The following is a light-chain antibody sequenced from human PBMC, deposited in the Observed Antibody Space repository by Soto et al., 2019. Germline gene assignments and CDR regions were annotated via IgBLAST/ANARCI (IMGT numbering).Light chain of an antibody. CDR2: GAS. J-gene: IGKJ1*01. Sequence: EVVLSQSPATLSVSQGERATLSCRASQSVSSNLAWYQQKPGQAPRPLIYGASTRATGIPARFSGSGSGTEFTLTISSLQSEDFAVYYCQQYNNWPPWTFGQGTKADVK. V-gene: IGKV3-15*01. CDR3: QQYNNWPPWT. CDR1: QSVSSN.